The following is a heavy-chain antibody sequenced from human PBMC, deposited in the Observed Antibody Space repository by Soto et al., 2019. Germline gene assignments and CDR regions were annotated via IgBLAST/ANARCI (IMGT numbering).Heavy chain of an antibody. CDR3: ANAGPYGDLMDV. V-gene: IGHV3-23*01. Sequence: GGSLRLSCAASGFTFSSYAMSWVRQAPGKGLEWVSAISGSGGSTYYTDSVKGRFTISRDNSKNTLYLQMNSLRAEDTAVYYCANAGPYGDLMDVWGKGTTVTVSS. J-gene: IGHJ6*04. D-gene: IGHD4-17*01. CDR1: GFTFSSYA. CDR2: ISGSGGST.